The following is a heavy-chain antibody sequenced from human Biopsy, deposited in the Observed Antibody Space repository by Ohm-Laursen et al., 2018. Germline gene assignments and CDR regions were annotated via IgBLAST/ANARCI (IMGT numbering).Heavy chain of an antibody. D-gene: IGHD3-3*01. V-gene: IGHV4-59*01. Sequence: SETLSLTRRVCGGYIISYYWTWIRKLPGKGLEWIGHVYNGGITNYNPSLKSRVTISKDTSKNQFSLQVNSVTAADTAVYYCARTPRDSFWSGSYKRGLWFDPWGQGTLVIVSS. CDR2: VYNGGIT. CDR3: ARTPRDSFWSGSYKRGLWFDP. CDR1: GGYIISYY. J-gene: IGHJ5*02.